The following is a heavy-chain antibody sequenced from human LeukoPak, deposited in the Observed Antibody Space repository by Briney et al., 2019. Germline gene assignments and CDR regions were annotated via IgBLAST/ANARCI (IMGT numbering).Heavy chain of an antibody. Sequence: PSETLSLTCTVSGGSISSSSYYWGWIRQPPGKGLEWIGSIYYSGSTYYNSSLKSRVTISVDTSKNQFSLRLSSVTAAGTAVYYCASDRSGLSFCFWGQGTLVTVPS. CDR1: GGSISSSSYY. V-gene: IGHV4-39*01. D-gene: IGHD3-22*01. CDR2: IYYSGST. J-gene: IGHJ4*02. CDR3: ASDRSGLSFCF.